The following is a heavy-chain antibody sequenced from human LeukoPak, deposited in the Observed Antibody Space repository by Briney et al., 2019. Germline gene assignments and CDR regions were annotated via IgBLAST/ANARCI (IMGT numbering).Heavy chain of an antibody. CDR3: TRQGSSGWPDY. V-gene: IGHV3-73*01. CDR2: IRSKANSYAT. Sequence: GGSLRLSCAASGFTFSGSAMHWVHQASGKGLEWVGRIRSKANSYATAYAASVKGRFTISRDDSKNTAYLQMNSLKTEDTAVYYCTRQGSSGWPDYWGQGTLVTVSS. CDR1: GFTFSGSA. J-gene: IGHJ4*02. D-gene: IGHD6-19*01.